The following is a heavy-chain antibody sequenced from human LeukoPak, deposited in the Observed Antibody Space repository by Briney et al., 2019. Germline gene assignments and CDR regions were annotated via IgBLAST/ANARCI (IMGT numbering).Heavy chain of an antibody. CDR3: ARDRRAVAGSLSWFDP. J-gene: IGHJ5*02. CDR1: GYTFTTYA. D-gene: IGHD6-19*01. CDR2: ISAYNGNT. Sequence: ASVKVSCTASGYTFTTYAIVWVRQAPGQGLEWMGWISAYNGNTNYAQKVQGRVTMTTDTSTSTAYMELRSLRSDDTAVYYCARDRRAVAGSLSWFDPWGQGTLVTVYS. V-gene: IGHV1-18*01.